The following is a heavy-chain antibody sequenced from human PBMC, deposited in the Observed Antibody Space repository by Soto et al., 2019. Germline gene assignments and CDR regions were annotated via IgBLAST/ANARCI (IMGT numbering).Heavy chain of an antibody. V-gene: IGHV1-2*02. CDR1: GYTFTGYY. D-gene: IGHD3-10*01. CDR3: ARSYYYGSGTKLSFDY. CDR2: INPNSGGT. J-gene: IGHJ4*02. Sequence: ASVKVSCKASGYTFTGYYMHWVRQAPGQGLEWMGWINPNSGGTNYAQKFQGRVTMTRDTSISTAYMELSRLRSDDTAVYYCARSYYYGSGTKLSFDYRGQGTLVTVSS.